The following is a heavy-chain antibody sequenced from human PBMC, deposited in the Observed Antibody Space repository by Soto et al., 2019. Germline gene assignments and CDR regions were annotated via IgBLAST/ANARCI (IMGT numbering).Heavy chain of an antibody. D-gene: IGHD4-17*01. V-gene: IGHV3-21*06. J-gene: IGHJ3*01. CDR3: ATIGDHDGFDV. Sequence: EVQLVESGGGLVMPEESLRLSCAASGFTFIGYNMKWVRQAPGKGLEWVASISTSGIEIFYSDLVRGRFTIFRDNARNSLYLQMNSLRAADTAVYYCATIGDHDGFDVWGQGTTVTVSS. CDR2: ISTSGIEI. CDR1: GFTFIGYN.